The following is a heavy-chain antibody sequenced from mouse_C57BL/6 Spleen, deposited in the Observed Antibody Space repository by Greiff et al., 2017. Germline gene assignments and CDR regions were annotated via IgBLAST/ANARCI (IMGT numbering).Heavy chain of an antibody. V-gene: IGHV1-15*01. D-gene: IGHD3-2*02. CDR3: ELDSSGFYAMDY. Sequence: VQLQQSGAELVRPGASVTLSCKASGYTFTDYEMHWVKQTPVHGLEWIGAIDPETGGTDYNQKFKGKAILTADKSSSTAYMELRSLTSEDSAVYYCELDSSGFYAMDYWGQGTSVSVAS. CDR2: IDPETGGT. CDR1: GYTFTDYE. J-gene: IGHJ4*01.